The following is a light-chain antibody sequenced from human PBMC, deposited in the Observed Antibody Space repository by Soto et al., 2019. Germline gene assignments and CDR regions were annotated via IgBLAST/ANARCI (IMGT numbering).Light chain of an antibody. Sequence: EVVMQQSPATLSVPPRERATLSCRASQSVSSNLAWYQQKPGQAPRLLIYGASTRATGIPARFSGSGSGTEFTLTISSLEPEDFAVYYCQQRSNWPITFGQGTRLEI. CDR1: QSVSSN. V-gene: IGKV3-15*01. CDR2: GAS. CDR3: QQRSNWPIT. J-gene: IGKJ5*01.